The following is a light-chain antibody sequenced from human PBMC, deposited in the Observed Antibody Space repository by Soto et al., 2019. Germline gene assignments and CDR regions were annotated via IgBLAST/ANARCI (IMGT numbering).Light chain of an antibody. CDR3: QQYDNWPWT. Sequence: EIVMTQSPATLSVSPGGRATLSCRASQTISGTLAWYQQKPGQAPRLLIRGASTRAPGFPARFSGSGSGTDFPLTISSLQSEDFAVYYCQQYDNWPWTFGQGTKVDIK. J-gene: IGKJ1*01. V-gene: IGKV3-15*01. CDR2: GAS. CDR1: QTISGT.